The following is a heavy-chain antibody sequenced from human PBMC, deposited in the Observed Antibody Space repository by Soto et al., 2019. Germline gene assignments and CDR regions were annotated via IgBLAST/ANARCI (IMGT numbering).Heavy chain of an antibody. Sequence: EVQLVESGGGLVQPGGSLRLSCAASGFTFSDYWMHWVRQAPGKGLVWVSRINSDGSTTNYADSVRGRFTISRDNAKNTLYLQIDSLRVEDTAVYYCARALTGTFDYWGHGALVTVSS. CDR2: INSDGSTT. CDR1: GFTFSDYW. J-gene: IGHJ4*01. CDR3: ARALTGTFDY. D-gene: IGHD2-8*02. V-gene: IGHV3-74*01.